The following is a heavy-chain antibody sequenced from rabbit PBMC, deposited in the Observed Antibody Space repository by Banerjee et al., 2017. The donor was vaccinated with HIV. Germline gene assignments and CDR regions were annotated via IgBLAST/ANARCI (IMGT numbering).Heavy chain of an antibody. CDR3: ARGDINGYGYAFDL. CDR1: GFDFSNNM. CDR2: IYSGGSSDST. D-gene: IGHD6-1*01. V-gene: IGHV1S40*01. Sequence: QSLEESGGGLVQPEGSLTLTCKASGFDFSNNMMCWVRQPPGKGLEWSACIYSGGSSDSTYYASWVNGRFTISKTSSTTVTLQMTSLTAANTTTYFCARGDINGYGYAFDLWGQGTLVTVS. J-gene: IGHJ4*01.